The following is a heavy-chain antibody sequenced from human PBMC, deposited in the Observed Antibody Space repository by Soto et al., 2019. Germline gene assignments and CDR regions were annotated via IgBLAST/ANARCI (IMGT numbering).Heavy chain of an antibody. D-gene: IGHD3-22*01. J-gene: IGHJ4*02. CDR1: GYSFAGYW. CDR2: IDPSDSQT. Sequence: GESLKISCKGSGYSFAGYWITWVLQKPGKGLEWMGRIDPSDSQTYYSPSFRGHVTISVTKSITTVFLQWSSLRASDTAMYYCARQIYDSDTGPNFQYYFDSWGQGTPVTVSS. V-gene: IGHV5-10-1*01. CDR3: ARQIYDSDTGPNFQYYFDS.